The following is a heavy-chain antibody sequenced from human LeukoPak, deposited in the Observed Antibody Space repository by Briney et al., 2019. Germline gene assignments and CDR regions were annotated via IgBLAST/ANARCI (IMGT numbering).Heavy chain of an antibody. J-gene: IGHJ4*02. CDR2: IETDGDQR. V-gene: IGHV3-7*01. D-gene: IGHD5-12*01. CDR3: ARDISSGFYTPDY. CDR1: GFTLSDYW. Sequence: GGSLRLSCVASGFTLSDYWMSWVRQAPGMGLEWVANIETDGDQRNYVDSVKGRFTISRDNARNSLYLQMNSLRVEDTAVYYCARDISSGFYTPDYWGRGTLVTVSS.